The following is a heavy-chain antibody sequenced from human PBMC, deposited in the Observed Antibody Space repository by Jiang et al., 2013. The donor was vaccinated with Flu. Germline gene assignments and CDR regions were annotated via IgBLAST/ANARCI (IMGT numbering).Heavy chain of an antibody. J-gene: IGHJ4*02. D-gene: IGHD5-12*01. CDR1: SSDNYY. CDR2: SIILGVP. Sequence: SSDNYYWAWIRQPPGRGWSGLGRSIILGVPTPRPSLKSRVTISVDTSKNQFSLKLSSVTAADTAVYYCARAQKYSGFELPYFDYWGQGTLVTVSS. V-gene: IGHV4-39*07. CDR3: ARAQKYSGFELPYFDY.